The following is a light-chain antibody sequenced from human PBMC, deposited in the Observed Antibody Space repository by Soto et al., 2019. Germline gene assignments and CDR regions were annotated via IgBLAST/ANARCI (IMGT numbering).Light chain of an antibody. V-gene: IGKV1-39*01. CDR3: QQSQT. CDR1: QSISSY. J-gene: IGKJ1*01. Sequence: DPHFPQSSSCLSASVGDRATITCRASQSISSYLNWYQQKPGKSPKLLIFATSFLRSGVPSRFSGSGSGTDFTLTISSLQPEDFATYYCQQSQTFGQGTKVDI. CDR2: ATS.